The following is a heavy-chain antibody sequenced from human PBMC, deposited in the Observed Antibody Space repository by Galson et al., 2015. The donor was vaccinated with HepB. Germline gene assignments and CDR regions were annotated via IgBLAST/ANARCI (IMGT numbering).Heavy chain of an antibody. J-gene: IGHJ3*02. Sequence: SLRLSCAASGFTFSSHSMNWVRQVPGQGLEWLSYISSSSSSTIYYADSVKGRFTISRDNAKNSLYLQMNSLRAEDTAIYYCARVFRRNDAFDIWGQGTMVTVSS. CDR2: ISSSSSSTI. CDR3: ARVFRRNDAFDI. V-gene: IGHV3-48*01. CDR1: GFTFSSHS.